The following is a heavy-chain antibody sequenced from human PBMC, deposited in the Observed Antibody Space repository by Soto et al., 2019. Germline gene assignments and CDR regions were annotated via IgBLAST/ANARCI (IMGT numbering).Heavy chain of an antibody. V-gene: IGHV3-9*01. CDR1: GFTFDDYA. CDR2: INWNSGNI. D-gene: IGHD3-22*01. J-gene: IGHJ6*03. CDR3: VIGGGYSPYNYMDV. Sequence: EVQLVESGGGLAQPGRSLRLSCAASGFTFDDYAMHWVRQGPGKGLEWVSSINWNSGNIFYADSVKGRFTISRDNAKNSLYLDMNSLRAEDTALYYCVIGGGYSPYNYMDVWGKGTTVTVSS.